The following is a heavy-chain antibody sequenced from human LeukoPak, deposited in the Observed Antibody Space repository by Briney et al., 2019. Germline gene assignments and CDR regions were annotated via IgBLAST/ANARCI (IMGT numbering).Heavy chain of an antibody. V-gene: IGHV4-59*01. J-gene: IGHJ4*02. Sequence: PSETLSLTCTVSGGSISSYYWSWIRQPPGKGLEWIGYIYYSGSTNYNPSLKSRVTISVDTSKNQFSLKLSSVTAADTAVYYCARLYTGESRDYWGQGTLVTVSS. CDR3: ARLYTGESRDY. D-gene: IGHD7-27*01. CDR2: IYYSGST. CDR1: GGSISSYY.